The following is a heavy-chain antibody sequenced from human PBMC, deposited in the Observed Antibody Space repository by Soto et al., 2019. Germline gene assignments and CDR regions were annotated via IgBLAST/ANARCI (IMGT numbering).Heavy chain of an antibody. D-gene: IGHD4-17*01. CDR1: GFTFSSYS. CDR2: ISSSSSYI. Sequence: GGSLRLSCAASGFTFSSYSMNWVRQAPGKGLEWVSSISSSSSYIYYADSVKGRFTISRDNAKNSLYLQMNSLRAEDTAVYYCARDKRVTVTTGYYYYGMDVWGQGTTVPVSS. J-gene: IGHJ6*02. CDR3: ARDKRVTVTTGYYYYGMDV. V-gene: IGHV3-21*01.